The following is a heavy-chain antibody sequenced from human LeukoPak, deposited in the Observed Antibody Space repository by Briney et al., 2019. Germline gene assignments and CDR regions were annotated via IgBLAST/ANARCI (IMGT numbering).Heavy chain of an antibody. V-gene: IGHV3-30*02. J-gene: IGHJ6*03. CDR2: IRYDGSNK. CDR1: GFTFSSYG. CDR3: AKDSGEFLIYYYMDV. Sequence: PGGSLRLSCAASGFTFSSYGMHWVRQAPGKGLEWVAFIRYDGSNKYYADSVKGRFTISRDNSKNTLYLQMNSLRAEDTAVYYCAKDSGEFLIYYYMDVWGKGTTVTVSS. D-gene: IGHD3-10*01.